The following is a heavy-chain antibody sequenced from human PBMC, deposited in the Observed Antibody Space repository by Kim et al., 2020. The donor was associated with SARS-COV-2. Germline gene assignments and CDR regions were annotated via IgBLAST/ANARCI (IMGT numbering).Heavy chain of an antibody. Sequence: GGSLRLSCVGSGFTFRTYAMTWVRQAPGKGLEWVSGVSGGGDSTHYADSVKGRFTISRDNSKNTLYLQINSLRAEDTAVYYCAKEGRGDYVFHYDGMDVWGQGTTITGSS. D-gene: IGHD4-17*01. CDR3: AKEGRGDYVFHYDGMDV. CDR1: GFTFRTYA. CDR2: VSGGGDST. V-gene: IGHV3-23*01. J-gene: IGHJ6*02.